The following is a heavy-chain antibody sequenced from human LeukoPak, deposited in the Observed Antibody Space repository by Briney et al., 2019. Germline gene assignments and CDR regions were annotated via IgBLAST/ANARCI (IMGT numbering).Heavy chain of an antibody. J-gene: IGHJ3*01. CDR2: INADGSTT. Sequence: GGSLRLSCAASGFTFGNSWVHWVRQAPGKALVWVSLINADGSTTSYADSVKGRFTISRGNARNTLSLEMNSLTIEDTAVYYCIVVVEPPDSDGFDVWGQVTMITVSS. D-gene: IGHD1-14*01. CDR3: IVVVEPPDSDGFDV. CDR1: GFTFGNSW. V-gene: IGHV3-74*01.